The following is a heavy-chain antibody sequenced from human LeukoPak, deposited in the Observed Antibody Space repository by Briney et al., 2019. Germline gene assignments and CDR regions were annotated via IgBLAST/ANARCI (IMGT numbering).Heavy chain of an antibody. CDR3: AKLVGSSPQYGMDV. Sequence: GGSLRLSCAASGFTFSSYGMHWVRQAPGKGLEXXXVISYDGSNKYYADSVKGRFTISRDNSKNTLYLQMNSLRAEDTAVYYCAKLVGSSPQYGMDVWGKGTTVTVSS. J-gene: IGHJ6*04. V-gene: IGHV3-30*18. CDR2: ISYDGSNK. D-gene: IGHD6-13*01. CDR1: GFTFSSYG.